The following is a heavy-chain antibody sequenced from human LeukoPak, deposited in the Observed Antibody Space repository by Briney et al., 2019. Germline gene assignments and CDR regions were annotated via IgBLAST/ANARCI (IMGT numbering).Heavy chain of an antibody. V-gene: IGHV1-2*02. J-gene: IGHJ4*02. CDR3: ARDGRAFTAMARGAYFDY. D-gene: IGHD5-18*01. CDR1: GYTFTGYY. Sequence: ASVKVSCKASGYTFTGYYMHWVRQAPGQGLEWMGWINPNSGGTNYAQKFQGRVTMTRDTSISTAYMELNRLRSDDTAVYYCARDGRAFTAMARGAYFDYWSQGTLVTVFS. CDR2: INPNSGGT.